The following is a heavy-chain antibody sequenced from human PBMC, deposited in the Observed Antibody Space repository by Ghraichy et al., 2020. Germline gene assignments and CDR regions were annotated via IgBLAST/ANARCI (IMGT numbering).Heavy chain of an antibody. J-gene: IGHJ5*02. CDR2: INSDGSST. D-gene: IGHD5-12*01. V-gene: IGHV3-74*01. Sequence: GESLNISCAASGFTFSSYWMHWVRQAPGKGLVWVSRINSDGSSTSYADSVKGRFTISRDNAKNTLYLQMNSLRAEDTAVYYCARDRSPFGGYAWGQGTLVTVSS. CDR3: ARDRSPFGGYA. CDR1: GFTFSSYW.